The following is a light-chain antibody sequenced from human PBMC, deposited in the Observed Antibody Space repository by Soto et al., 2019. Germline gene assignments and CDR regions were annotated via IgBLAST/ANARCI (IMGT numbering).Light chain of an antibody. Sequence: DIQMTQSPSSLSASVGDRVTITCRASQSISSYLNWYQQKPGKAPKLLIYAASSLQSGVPSRFSGSGSGTDLTLTISSLQPEDFATYYCQQSYSTPLTFGGRTKVEIK. CDR1: QSISSY. CDR2: AAS. V-gene: IGKV1-39*01. J-gene: IGKJ4*01. CDR3: QQSYSTPLT.